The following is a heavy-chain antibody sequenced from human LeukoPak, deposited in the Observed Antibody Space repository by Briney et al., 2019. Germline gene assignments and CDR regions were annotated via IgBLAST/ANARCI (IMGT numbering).Heavy chain of an antibody. CDR2: INPNSGGT. CDR1: EYTFTGYY. J-gene: IGHJ4*02. D-gene: IGHD2-2*01. Sequence: ASVKVSCKASEYTFTGYYMHWVRQAPGQGLEWMGWINPNSGGTNYAQKFQGRVTMTRDTSISTAYMELSRLRSDDTAVYYCARDIVVVPAAISAVDDYWGQGTLVTVSS. V-gene: IGHV1-2*02. CDR3: ARDIVVVPAAISAVDDY.